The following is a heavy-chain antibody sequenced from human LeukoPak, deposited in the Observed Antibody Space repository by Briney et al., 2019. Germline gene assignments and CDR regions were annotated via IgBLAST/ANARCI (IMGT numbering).Heavy chain of an antibody. D-gene: IGHD6-13*01. Sequence: GASVKVSCKASGYTFTGYYMHWVRQAPGQGLEWMGWINPNSGGTNYAQKVQGRVTMIRDTSISTAYMELSRLRSDDTAVYYCARTTKIAAAGNWFDPWGQGTLVTVSA. CDR2: INPNSGGT. J-gene: IGHJ5*02. CDR1: GYTFTGYY. CDR3: ARTTKIAAAGNWFDP. V-gene: IGHV1-2*02.